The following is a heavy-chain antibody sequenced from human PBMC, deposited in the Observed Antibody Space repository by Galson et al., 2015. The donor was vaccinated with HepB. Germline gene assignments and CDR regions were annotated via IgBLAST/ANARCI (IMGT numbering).Heavy chain of an antibody. Sequence: SLRLSCAASGFTFSSYWMHWVRQAPGKGLVWVSRINSDGSSTSYADSVKGRFTISRDNAKNTLYLQMNSLRAEDTAVYYCARGYYDSSGYYAFDYWGQGTLVTVSS. J-gene: IGHJ4*02. V-gene: IGHV3-74*01. D-gene: IGHD3-22*01. CDR1: GFTFSSYW. CDR2: INSDGSST. CDR3: ARGYYDSSGYYAFDY.